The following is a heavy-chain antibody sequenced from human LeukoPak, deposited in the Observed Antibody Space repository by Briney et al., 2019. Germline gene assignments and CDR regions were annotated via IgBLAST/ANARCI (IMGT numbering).Heavy chain of an antibody. J-gene: IGHJ4*02. D-gene: IGHD1-26*01. CDR3: ARDTDGSLDY. CDR2: IKQDGSTK. Sequence: GGSLRLSCAASGFTFSNSWMAWVRHAPRKGLEWVANIKQDGSTKHYADSLKDRFTISRDNRKNLLYVQMNSLRADDTAVYYCARDTDGSLDYWGQGILVTVAS. V-gene: IGHV3-7*01. CDR1: GFTFSNSW.